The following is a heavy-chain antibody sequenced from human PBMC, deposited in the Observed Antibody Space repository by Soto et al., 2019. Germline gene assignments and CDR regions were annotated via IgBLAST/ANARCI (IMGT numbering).Heavy chain of an antibody. CDR3: AKGGPLMTTVTPGAFDI. Sequence: GGSLRLSCAASGFTFSSYAMHWVRQAPGKGLEWVAVISYDGSNKYYADSVKGRFTISRDNSKNTLYLQMNSLRAEDTAVYYCAKGGPLMTTVTPGAFDIWGQGTMVTVSS. J-gene: IGHJ3*02. CDR1: GFTFSSYA. V-gene: IGHV3-30-3*01. CDR2: ISYDGSNK. D-gene: IGHD4-4*01.